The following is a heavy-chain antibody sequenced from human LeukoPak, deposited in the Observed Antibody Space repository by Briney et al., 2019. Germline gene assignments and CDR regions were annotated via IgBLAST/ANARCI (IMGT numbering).Heavy chain of an antibody. CDR1: GYTFTGYY. V-gene: IGHV1-2*02. D-gene: IGHD3-22*01. CDR3: ARTKAGITMIVVEDTWFDP. CDR2: INPNSGGT. J-gene: IGHJ5*02. Sequence: ASVKVSCKASGYTFTGYYMHWVRQAPGQGLEWMGWINPNSGGTNYAQKFQGRVTMTGDTSISTAYMELSRLRSDDTAMYYCARTKAGITMIVVEDTWFDPWGQGTLVTVSS.